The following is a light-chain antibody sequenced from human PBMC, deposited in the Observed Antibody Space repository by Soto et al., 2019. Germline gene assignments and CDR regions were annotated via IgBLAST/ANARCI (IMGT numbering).Light chain of an antibody. Sequence: EIVLTQSPGTLSLSPVERAALSCRSSQSVSNNYLAWYQQKPGQAPRLLIYDASDRATGIPARFSGSGSGTAFTLTISGLEPEDFALYYCQQRYNWPLTFGGGTKVDIK. CDR1: QSVSNNY. J-gene: IGKJ4*01. V-gene: IGKV3-11*01. CDR3: QQRYNWPLT. CDR2: DAS.